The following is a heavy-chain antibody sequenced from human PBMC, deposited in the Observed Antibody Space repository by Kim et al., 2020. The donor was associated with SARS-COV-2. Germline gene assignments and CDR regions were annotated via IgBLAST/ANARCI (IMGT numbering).Heavy chain of an antibody. V-gene: IGHV1-3*01. D-gene: IGHD3-22*01. Sequence: NTKYSKKFQGRVPITRDTSASTAYMELSSMRSEDTAVYYCARGGMIAPDYWGQGTLVTVSS. CDR3: ARGGMIAPDY. J-gene: IGHJ4*02. CDR2: NT.